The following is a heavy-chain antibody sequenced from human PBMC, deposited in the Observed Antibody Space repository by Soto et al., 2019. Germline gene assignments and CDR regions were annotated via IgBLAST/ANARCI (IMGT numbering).Heavy chain of an antibody. J-gene: IGHJ6*02. CDR1: GGTFSSYA. Sequence: QVQLVQSGAEVKKPGSSVKVFCKASGGTFSSYAISWVRQAPGQGLEWMGGIIPIFGTANYAQKFQGRVTITADESTSTAYMELSSLRSEDTAVYYCARAVAARADYGMDVWGQGTTVTVSS. CDR2: IIPIFGTA. CDR3: ARAVAARADYGMDV. D-gene: IGHD6-6*01. V-gene: IGHV1-69*01.